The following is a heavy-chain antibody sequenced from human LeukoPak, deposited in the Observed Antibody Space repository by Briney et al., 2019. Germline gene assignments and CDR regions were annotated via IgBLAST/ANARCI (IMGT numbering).Heavy chain of an antibody. Sequence: GGSLRLSCAASGFTFSSYAMHWVRQAPGKGLEWVAVISYDGSNKYYADSVKGRFTISRDNSKNTLYLQMNSLRAEDTAVYYCAREQSIVGAADAFDIWGQGTMVTVSS. CDR3: AREQSIVGAADAFDI. CDR1: GFTFSSYA. CDR2: ISYDGSNK. J-gene: IGHJ3*02. V-gene: IGHV3-30*04. D-gene: IGHD1-26*01.